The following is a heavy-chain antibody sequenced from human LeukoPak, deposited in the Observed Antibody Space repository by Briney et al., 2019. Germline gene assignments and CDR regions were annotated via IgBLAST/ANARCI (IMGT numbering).Heavy chain of an antibody. CDR1: GFTFSSYW. D-gene: IGHD3-22*01. V-gene: IGHV3-7*01. J-gene: IGHJ4*02. CDR2: IKEDGSEK. CDR3: ARDQFSGYYDY. Sequence: PGGSLRLSCAASGFTFSSYWMTWVRQAPTKGLEWVANIKEDGSEKYYVDSEKGRFTISRDNAKNSLYLQINSLRAEDTADYYCARDQFSGYYDYWGQGTLVTVSS.